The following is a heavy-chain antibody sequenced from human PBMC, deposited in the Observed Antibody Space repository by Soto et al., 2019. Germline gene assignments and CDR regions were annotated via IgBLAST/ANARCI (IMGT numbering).Heavy chain of an antibody. V-gene: IGHV1-8*01. J-gene: IGHJ3*02. Sequence: QVQLVQSGAEVKKPGASVKVSCKASGYTFTSYDINWVRQATGQGLEWMGWMNPNSGNTGYAQKFQGRVTMTRNTSISTAYMELSSLRSEDTAVYYCARRKYCSGGSCYSPPDAFDIWGQGTMVTVSS. CDR1: GYTFTSYD. CDR3: ARRKYCSGGSCYSPPDAFDI. CDR2: MNPNSGNT. D-gene: IGHD2-15*01.